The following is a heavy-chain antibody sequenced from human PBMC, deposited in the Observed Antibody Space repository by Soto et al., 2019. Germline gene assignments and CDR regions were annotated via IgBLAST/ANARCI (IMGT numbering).Heavy chain of an antibody. Sequence: GGSLRLSCAASGFTFSSYAMSWVRQAPGKGLEWVSAISGGGGSTYYAGSVKGRFTISRDNSKKTLYLQMNSLRAEDTAVYYCAKGDSSGWSYYYYGMDVWGQGTTVTVSS. CDR1: GFTFSSYA. CDR2: ISGGGGST. J-gene: IGHJ6*02. D-gene: IGHD6-19*01. CDR3: AKGDSSGWSYYYYGMDV. V-gene: IGHV3-23*01.